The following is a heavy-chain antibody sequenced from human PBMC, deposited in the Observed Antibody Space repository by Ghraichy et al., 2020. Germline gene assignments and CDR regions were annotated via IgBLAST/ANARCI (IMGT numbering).Heavy chain of an antibody. CDR3: AREYYDSSGYYYYGMDV. CDR2: IIPIFGTA. D-gene: IGHD3-22*01. V-gene: IGHV1-69*13. CDR1: GGTFSSYA. Sequence: SVKVSCKASGGTFSSYAISWVRQAPGQGLEWMGGIIPIFGTANYAQKFQGRVTITADESTSTAYMELSSLRSEDTAVYYCAREYYDSSGYYYYGMDVWGQGTTVTVSS. J-gene: IGHJ6*02.